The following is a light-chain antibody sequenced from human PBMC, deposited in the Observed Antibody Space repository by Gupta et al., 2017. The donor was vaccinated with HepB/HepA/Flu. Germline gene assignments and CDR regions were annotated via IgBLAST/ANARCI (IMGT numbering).Light chain of an antibody. CDR3: CSYAGGTTFHVV. CDR1: SSDVGSYNL. CDR2: EVT. V-gene: IGLV2-23*02. Sequence: QSALTQPAPGSGPPGQSITISCTGPSSDVGSYNLVSWYQHHPGKAPKLMIYEVTKRPSGVSPRFSGSKSGTTASLTISGLQAEDEADYYCCSYAGGTTFHVVFGGGTKLTVL. J-gene: IGLJ2*01.